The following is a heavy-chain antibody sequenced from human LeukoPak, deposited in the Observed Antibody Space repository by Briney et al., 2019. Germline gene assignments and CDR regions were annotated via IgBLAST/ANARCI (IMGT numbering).Heavy chain of an antibody. Sequence: SETLSLTCAVYGGSFRGYYWSWIRQPPGKGLEWVGEINYSGSTNYNPSLKSQVTISVDTSKNQFSLKLSSVTAADTAVYYCAREIVVVVAASGGYYFDYWGQGTLVTVSS. D-gene: IGHD2-15*01. V-gene: IGHV4-34*01. CDR2: INYSGST. J-gene: IGHJ4*02. CDR3: AREIVVVVAASGGYYFDY. CDR1: GGSFRGYY.